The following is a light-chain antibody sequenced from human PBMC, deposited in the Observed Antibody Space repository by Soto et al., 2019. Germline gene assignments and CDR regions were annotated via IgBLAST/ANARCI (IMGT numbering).Light chain of an antibody. J-gene: IGKJ4*01. CDR2: HAS. CDR1: QSVSSY. Sequence: EIVLTQSPATLSLSPGERATLSCRASQSVSSYLAWYQQKPGQAPRLLIYHASNRATGIPARFSGSGSGTDFTLTISILEPEDFAVYYCQQRYNWGLTFGGGTKVEIK. CDR3: QQRYNWGLT. V-gene: IGKV3-11*01.